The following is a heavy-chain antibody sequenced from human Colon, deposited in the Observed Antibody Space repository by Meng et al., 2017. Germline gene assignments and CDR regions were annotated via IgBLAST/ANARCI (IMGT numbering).Heavy chain of an antibody. Sequence: QWPLQGSGTGRVKPSDTPSLPCAVSGYSISSRNWWGWIRQRPGKGLEWIGYIYYRGNTDYNPSLKSRVTMSVDTSKNQFSLKLSSVTAVDTAVYYCARKRDGYNPFDDWGQGTLVTVSS. CDR3: ARKRDGYNPFDD. V-gene: IGHV4-28*01. CDR1: GYSISSRNW. J-gene: IGHJ4*02. CDR2: IYYRGNT. D-gene: IGHD5-24*01.